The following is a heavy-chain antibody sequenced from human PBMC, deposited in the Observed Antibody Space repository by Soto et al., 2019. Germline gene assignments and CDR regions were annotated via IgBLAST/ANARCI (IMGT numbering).Heavy chain of an antibody. Sequence: PSETLSLTCTVSGGSISSGGFSWSWIRHRPGNGLEWIGYIYYSGSTYYNPSLKSRVTISADTSKEQFSLILSSVTAADTAVYYCARGARSCISGLFLWGQETMVAV. CDR2: IYYSGST. V-gene: IGHV4-31*03. CDR1: GGSISSGGFS. CDR3: ARGARSCISGLFL. J-gene: IGHJ4*01. D-gene: IGHD3-10*01.